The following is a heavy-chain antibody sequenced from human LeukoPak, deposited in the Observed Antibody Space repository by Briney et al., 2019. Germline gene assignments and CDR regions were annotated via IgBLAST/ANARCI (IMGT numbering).Heavy chain of an antibody. CDR2: IRYDGSNK. CDR1: GFTFSSYG. D-gene: IGHD3-3*01. J-gene: IGHJ4*02. CDR3: ARAYITIFGVVIRRTSGVSGTYFDY. Sequence: GGSLRLSCAASGFTFSSYGMHWVRQAPGKGLEWVAFIRYDGSNKYYADSVKGRFTISRDNSKNTLYLQMNSLRAEDTAVYYCARAYITIFGVVIRRTSGVSGTYFDYWGQGTLVTVSS. V-gene: IGHV3-30*02.